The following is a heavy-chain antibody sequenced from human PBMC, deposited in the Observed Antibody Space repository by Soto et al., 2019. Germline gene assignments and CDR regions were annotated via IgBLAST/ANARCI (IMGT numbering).Heavy chain of an antibody. J-gene: IGHJ6*02. Sequence: QVQLVQSGAEVKKPGASVKVSCKASGYTFTSYYMHWVRQAPGQGLEWMGIINPSGGSTSYAQKFQGRVTMTRDTSTSTVYMELSSLRSEDTAVYYCARDLLDRLRFLEWSDYYYGMDVWGQGTTVTVSS. CDR1: GYTFTSYY. V-gene: IGHV1-46*01. CDR3: ARDLLDRLRFLEWSDYYYGMDV. D-gene: IGHD3-3*01. CDR2: INPSGGST.